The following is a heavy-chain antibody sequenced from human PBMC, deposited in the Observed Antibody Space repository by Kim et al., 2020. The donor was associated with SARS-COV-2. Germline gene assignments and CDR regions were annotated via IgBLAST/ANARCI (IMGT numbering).Heavy chain of an antibody. V-gene: IGHV4-4*02. CDR3: VRIEYTDGWAEDYYYYGMDV. J-gene: IGHJ6*02. D-gene: IGHD2-8*01. CDR2: IYHSGST. CDR1: GGSISSSNW. Sequence: SETLSLTCAVSGGSISSSNWWSWVRQPPGKGLEWIGEIYHSGSTNYNPSLKSRVTISVDKSKNQFSLKLSSVTAADTAVYYCVRIEYTDGWAEDYYYYGMDVWGQGTTVTVSS.